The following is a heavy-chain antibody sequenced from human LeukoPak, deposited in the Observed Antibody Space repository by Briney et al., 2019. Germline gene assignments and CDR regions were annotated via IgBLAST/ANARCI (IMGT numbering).Heavy chain of an antibody. J-gene: IGHJ5*02. CDR2: INHSGST. CDR3: ARDPYGDYGLFRNWFDP. V-gene: IGHV4-34*01. D-gene: IGHD4-17*01. CDR1: GGSFSGYY. Sequence: SETLSLTCAVYGGSFSGYYWSWIRQPPGKGLEWIGEINHSGSTNYNPSLKSRVTISVDTSKNQFSLKLSSVTAADTAVYYCARDPYGDYGLFRNWFDPWGQGTLVTVSS.